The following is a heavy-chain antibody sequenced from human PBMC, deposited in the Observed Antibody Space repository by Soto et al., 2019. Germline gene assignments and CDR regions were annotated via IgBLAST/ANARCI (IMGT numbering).Heavy chain of an antibody. V-gene: IGHV3-30*18. CDR2: VSYDGSEK. J-gene: IGHJ4*02. CDR1: GFSFRNYG. CDR3: AKGRYSGSS. Sequence: GGSLRLSCEASGFSFRNYGMHWVRQAPGKGLEWVAVVSYDGSEKFYADSVKGRFTISRDNSKNTLYLQMNSLRAEDTAVYYCAKGRYSGSSWGQGTLVTVSS. D-gene: IGHD1-26*01.